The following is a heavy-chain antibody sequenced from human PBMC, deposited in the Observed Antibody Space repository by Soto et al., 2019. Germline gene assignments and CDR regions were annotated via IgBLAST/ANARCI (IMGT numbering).Heavy chain of an antibody. J-gene: IGHJ4*02. V-gene: IGHV1-69*01. Sequence: QVQLVQSGAEVKKPGSSVKVSCKASGGTFSSYAISWVRQAPGQGLEWMGGIIPIFGTANYAQKFQGRVTITADESTSTAYMELSSLRSEDTAVYYCARCTMKRGGPPHYFDYWGQGTLVTVSS. CDR3: ARCTMKRGGPPHYFDY. CDR1: GGTFSSYA. CDR2: IIPIFGTA. D-gene: IGHD3-22*01.